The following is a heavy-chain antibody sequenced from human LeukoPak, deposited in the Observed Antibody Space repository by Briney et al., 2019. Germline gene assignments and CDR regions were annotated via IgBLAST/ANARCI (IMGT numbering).Heavy chain of an antibody. D-gene: IGHD3-10*01. CDR3: AKVVLLWFGEHAFYPSDY. V-gene: IGHV3-23*01. J-gene: IGHJ4*02. Sequence: GGSLRLSCAASGFTFSSYAMSWVRQAPGKGLEWVSAISGSGGSTYYADSVKGRFTISRDNSKNTLYLQMNSLRAEDTAVYYCAKVVLLWFGEHAFYPSDYWGQGTLVTVSS. CDR2: ISGSGGST. CDR1: GFTFSSYA.